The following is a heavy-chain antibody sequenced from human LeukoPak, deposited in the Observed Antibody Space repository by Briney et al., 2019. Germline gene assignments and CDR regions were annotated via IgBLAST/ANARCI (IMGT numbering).Heavy chain of an antibody. CDR1: GGSISSYY. Sequence: SETLSLTCTVSGGSISSYYWSWIRQPAGKGLEWIGRIYTSGSTNYNPSLKSRVTMSVDTSKNQFSLNLRSVTATDTAMYYCARRNTADASIDFWGQGTLVTASS. V-gene: IGHV4-4*07. D-gene: IGHD4-17*01. CDR3: ARRNTADASIDF. J-gene: IGHJ4*02. CDR2: IYTSGST.